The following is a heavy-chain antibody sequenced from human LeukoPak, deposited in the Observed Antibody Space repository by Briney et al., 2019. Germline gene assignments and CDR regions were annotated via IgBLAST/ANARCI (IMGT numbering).Heavy chain of an antibody. CDR3: ARRVVHSSGWGYYYYYMDV. CDR2: INHSGGT. CDR1: GGSFSGYY. Sequence: SETLSLTCAVYGGSFSGYYWSWIRQPPGKGLEWIGEINHSGGTNYNPSLKSRVTISVDTSKNQFSLKLSSVTAADTAVYYCARRVVHSSGWGYYYYYMDVWGKGTTVTISS. V-gene: IGHV4-34*01. D-gene: IGHD6-19*01. J-gene: IGHJ6*03.